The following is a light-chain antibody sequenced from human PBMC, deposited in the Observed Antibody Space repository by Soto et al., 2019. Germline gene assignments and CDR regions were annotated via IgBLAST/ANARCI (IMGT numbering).Light chain of an antibody. V-gene: IGLV2-11*01. J-gene: IGLJ3*02. CDR2: DVT. CDR3: CSYGGGDTFGM. CDR1: TSDVGAWNY. Sequence: QSALTQPRSVSGSPGQSVTISCTGTTSDVGAWNYVSWYQQHPGKVPKVMIYDVTKRPSGVPDRFSGSKSGNTASLTISGLQAEDEADYYCCSYGGGDTFGMFGGGTKVTVL.